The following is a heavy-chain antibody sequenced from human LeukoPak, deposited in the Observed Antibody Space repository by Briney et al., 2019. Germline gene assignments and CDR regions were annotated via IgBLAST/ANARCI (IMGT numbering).Heavy chain of an antibody. CDR1: GFTFSSYA. CDR2: IKQDGSEK. D-gene: IGHD6-13*01. J-gene: IGHJ4*02. CDR3: ARDSAGNDY. Sequence: PGGSLRLFCAASGFTFSSYAMSWVRQAPGKGLEWVANIKQDGSEKYYVDSVKGRFTISRDNAKNSLYLQMNSLRAEDTAMYYCARDSAGNDYWGQGTLVTVSS. V-gene: IGHV3-7*01.